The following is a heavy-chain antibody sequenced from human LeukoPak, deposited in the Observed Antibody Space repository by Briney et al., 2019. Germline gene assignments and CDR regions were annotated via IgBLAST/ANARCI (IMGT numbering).Heavy chain of an antibody. CDR2: ISGSGGST. CDR1: GFTFSSYA. D-gene: IGHD1-26*01. CDR3: AKSLLTTASGTGRAFDI. J-gene: IGHJ3*02. Sequence: PGGSLRLSCAASGFTFSSYAMSWVRQAPGMGLGWVSAISGSGGSTYYADSVKGRFTISRDNSKNTLYLQMNSLRAEDTAEYYCAKSLLTTASGTGRAFDIWGQGTMVTVSS. V-gene: IGHV3-23*01.